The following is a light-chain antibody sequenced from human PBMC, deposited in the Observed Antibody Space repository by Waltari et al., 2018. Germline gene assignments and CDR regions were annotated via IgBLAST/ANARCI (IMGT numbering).Light chain of an antibody. CDR3: QQRSSWTPHT. CDR2: DAS. CDR1: QNVGTY. J-gene: IGKJ2*01. Sequence: EIVLTQSPATLSLSPGETATLSCRASQNVGTYLAWYQQKPGQAPRLLIYDASNRATGIPDRFRGSGSGTDFTLTIDSLEPEDFALYYCQQRSSWTPHTFGQGARLEIK. V-gene: IGKV3-11*01.